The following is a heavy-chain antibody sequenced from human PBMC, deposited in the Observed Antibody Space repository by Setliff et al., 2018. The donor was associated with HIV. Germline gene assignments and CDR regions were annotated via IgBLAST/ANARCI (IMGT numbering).Heavy chain of an antibody. CDR3: ARVKRDVPPSY. J-gene: IGHJ4*02. V-gene: IGHV3-48*01. CDR1: GFTLTTFS. D-gene: IGHD6-6*01. CDR2: IHSSGNII. Sequence: PGGSLRLSCAVSGFTLTTFSMIWVRQAPGKGLEWLSYIHSSGNIINYADSVKGRFTISKDDTKNSLYLQMSSLGAEDTAVYYCARVKRDVPPSYWGQGTLVTVSS.